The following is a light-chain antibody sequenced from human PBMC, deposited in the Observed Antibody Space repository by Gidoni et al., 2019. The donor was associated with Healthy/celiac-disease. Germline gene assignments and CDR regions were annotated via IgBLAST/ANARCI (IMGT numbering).Light chain of an antibody. J-gene: IGKJ2*01. V-gene: IGKV1-39*01. CDR2: AAS. CDR1: QSISSY. Sequence: TITCRASQSISSYLNWYQQKPGKAPKLLIYAASSLQSGVPSRFSGSGSGTDFTLTISSLQPEDFATYYCQQSYSTSPTFGQGTKLEIK. CDR3: QQSYSTSPT.